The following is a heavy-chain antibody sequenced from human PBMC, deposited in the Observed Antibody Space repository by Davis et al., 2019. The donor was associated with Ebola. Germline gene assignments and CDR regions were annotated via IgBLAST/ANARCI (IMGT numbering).Heavy chain of an antibody. CDR1: GFTFSDFS. D-gene: IGHD2-2*01. J-gene: IGHJ5*02. V-gene: IGHV3-48*02. CDR3: ARVAVVVVPASNWFDP. CDR2: ITTGSNAI. Sequence: GESLKISCAASGFTFSDFSMNWVRQAPGEALEWISYITTGSNAIHYADSVKGRFTVSRDNVKNSLFLQMNSLRDEDTAVYYCARVAVVVVPASNWFDPWGQGTLVTVSS.